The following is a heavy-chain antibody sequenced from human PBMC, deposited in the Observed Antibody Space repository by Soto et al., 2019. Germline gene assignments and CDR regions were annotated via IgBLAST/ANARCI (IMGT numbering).Heavy chain of an antibody. Sequence: SGAALVNPTQTLTLTCTFSGFSLSTSGMCVSWIRQPPGKALEWLALIDWDDDKYYSTSLKTRLTISKDTSKNQVVLTMTNMDPVDTATYYCARIPSAGPTRYYYYGMDVWGQGTTVTVSS. J-gene: IGHJ6*02. CDR3: ARIPSAGPTRYYYYGMDV. CDR2: IDWDDDK. V-gene: IGHV2-70*01. D-gene: IGHD6-13*01. CDR1: GFSLSTSGMC.